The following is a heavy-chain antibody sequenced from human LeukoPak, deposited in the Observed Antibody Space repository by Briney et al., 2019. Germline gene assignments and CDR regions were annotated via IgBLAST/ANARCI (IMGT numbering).Heavy chain of an antibody. V-gene: IGHV3-30-3*01. D-gene: IGHD1-26*01. Sequence: PGRSLRLSCAASGFTFSSYAMHWVRQAPGKGLEWVAVISYDGSNKYYADSVKGRFTISRDNSKNTLYLQMNNLRAEDTAVYYCASRPASETYFAVFDYWGQGTLVTVSS. J-gene: IGHJ4*02. CDR3: ASRPASETYFAVFDY. CDR2: ISYDGSNK. CDR1: GFTFSSYA.